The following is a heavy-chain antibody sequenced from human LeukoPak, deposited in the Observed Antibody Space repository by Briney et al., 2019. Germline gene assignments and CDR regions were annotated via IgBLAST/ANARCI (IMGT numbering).Heavy chain of an antibody. CDR1: GYTFTAYY. V-gene: IGHV1/OR15-3*01. J-gene: IGHJ4*02. D-gene: IGHD3-10*01. Sequence: ASVKVSCKASGYTFTAYYLHWVRLVPGQGLEWMGWINAGNGDTRYSQKFQGRVTITRDRSSSTIYMELSSLRSEDTTLYYCASHVVGESTLFEFWGQGTLVTVSS. CDR2: INAGNGDT. CDR3: ASHVVGESTLFEF.